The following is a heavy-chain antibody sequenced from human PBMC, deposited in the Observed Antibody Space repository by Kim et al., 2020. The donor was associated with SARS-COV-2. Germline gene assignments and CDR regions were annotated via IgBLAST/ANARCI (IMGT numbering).Heavy chain of an antibody. D-gene: IGHD3-3*01. CDR3: ARGYDFWSGYYKGPGYFQH. J-gene: IGHJ1*01. V-gene: IGHV4-39*07. Sequence: RRVTISVDTSKNQFSLKLSSVTAADTAVYYCARGYDFWSGYYKGPGYFQHWGQGTLVTVSS.